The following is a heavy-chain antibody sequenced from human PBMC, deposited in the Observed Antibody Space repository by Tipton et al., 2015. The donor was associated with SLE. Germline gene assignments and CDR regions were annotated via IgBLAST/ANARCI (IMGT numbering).Heavy chain of an antibody. Sequence: LRLSCTASGFTFGDYAMSWVRQAPGKGLEWIGYIYYSGSTNYNPSLKSRVTISVDTSKNQFSLKLSSVTAADTAVYYCARGIDAFDIWGQGTMVTVSS. J-gene: IGHJ3*02. V-gene: IGHV4-59*01. CDR1: GFTFGDYA. CDR2: IYYSGST. CDR3: ARGIDAFDI.